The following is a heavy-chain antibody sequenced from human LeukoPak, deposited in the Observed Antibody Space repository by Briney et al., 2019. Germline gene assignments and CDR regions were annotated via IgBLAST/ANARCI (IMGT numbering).Heavy chain of an antibody. CDR3: ARDRWWEPTDFSFDY. CDR2: ISAYNGNT. CDR1: GYTFTSYG. D-gene: IGHD1-26*01. V-gene: IGHV1-18*01. J-gene: IGHJ4*02. Sequence: GASVKVSCKASGYTFTSYGISWVRQAPGQGLEWMGWISAYNGNTKYSQKFQGRVTITRDTSASTAYMELSSLRSEDTAVYYCARDRWWEPTDFSFDYWGQGTLVTVSS.